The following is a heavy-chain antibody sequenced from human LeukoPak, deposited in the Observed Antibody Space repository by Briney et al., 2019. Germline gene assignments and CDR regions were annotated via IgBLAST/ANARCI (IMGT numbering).Heavy chain of an antibody. CDR2: ISGSGVGT. V-gene: IGHV3-23*01. D-gene: IGHD2-15*01. CDR3: AKDQSPHCSGDRCNAVDC. Sequence: PGGSLRLSCAASGFTFTSFAMSWVRQAPGEGLEWVSAISGSGVGTYYADSVKGRFTISRDNSKNTLYLQMNSLRGEDTAIYFCAKDQSPHCSGDRCNAVDCWGQGTLVTVSS. J-gene: IGHJ4*02. CDR1: GFTFTSFA.